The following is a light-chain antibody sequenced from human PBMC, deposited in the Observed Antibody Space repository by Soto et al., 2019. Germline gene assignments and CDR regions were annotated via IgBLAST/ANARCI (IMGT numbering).Light chain of an antibody. J-gene: IGKJ4*01. CDR2: DAS. CDR3: QQFSSYPLT. V-gene: IGKV3-20*01. CDR1: QSVSSSY. Sequence: EIVLTHSPGTLSLSPGERATLSFSSSQSVSSSYLAWYQQKPGQAPRLLIYDASSRATGIPDRFSGGGSGTDFTLTISRLEPEDFAVYYCQQFSSYPLTFGGGTKVDIK.